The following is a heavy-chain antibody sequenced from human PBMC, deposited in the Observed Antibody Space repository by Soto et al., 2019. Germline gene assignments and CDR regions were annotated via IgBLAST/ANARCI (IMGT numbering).Heavy chain of an antibody. CDR2: IWYDGRNT. V-gene: IGHV3-33*01. Sequence: VQLVESGGGVVQPGKSLRLCCAASGFTLSSYGMHWVRQAPGKGLVWVAVIWYDGRNTNYADSVKGRFTVSRDNSKNTLYLQMNRLSGEDTAVYDFGRDRERDIAREYFGYWGQGTLVTVSS. D-gene: IGHD5-12*01. CDR1: GFTLSSYG. CDR3: GRDRERDIAREYFGY. J-gene: IGHJ4*02.